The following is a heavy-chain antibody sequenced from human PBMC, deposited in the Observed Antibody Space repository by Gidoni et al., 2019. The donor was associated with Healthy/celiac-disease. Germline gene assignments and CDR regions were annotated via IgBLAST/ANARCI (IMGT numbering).Heavy chain of an antibody. CDR3: ARHVDYGGNSGLGY. Sequence: EVQLVQSGAEVKKPGESLKISCKGSGYSCTSYWIGGVRQMPGKGLEWLGITYPVDSDTRYSPSFQGQVTISADKSIGTAYLQWSSLKASDTAMYYCARHVDYGGNSGLGYWGQEPWSPSPQ. CDR2: TYPVDSDT. J-gene: IGHJ4*01. CDR1: GYSCTSYW. V-gene: IGHV5-51*01. D-gene: IGHD4-17*01.